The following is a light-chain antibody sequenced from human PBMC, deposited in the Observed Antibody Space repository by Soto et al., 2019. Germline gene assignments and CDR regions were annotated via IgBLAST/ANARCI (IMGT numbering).Light chain of an antibody. J-gene: IGKJ5*01. CDR1: QSLLHSNGHNY. Sequence: DIVMTQSPLSLPVTPGEPASFSCRSSQSLLHSNGHNYLVWYLQKPGQSPQLLIYLNSNRASGVPNRFSGSGSGTDFTLKISRVEAEDVGVYFCMQTLQTPPTFGLGTRLEIK. V-gene: IGKV2-28*01. CDR2: LNS. CDR3: MQTLQTPPT.